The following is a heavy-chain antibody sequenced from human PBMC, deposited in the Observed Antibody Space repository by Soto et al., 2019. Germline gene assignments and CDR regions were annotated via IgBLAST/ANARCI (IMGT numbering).Heavy chain of an antibody. CDR2: INHSGST. V-gene: IGHV4-34*01. CDR1: GGSFSGYY. CDR3: ARSGGWYKVIDY. D-gene: IGHD6-19*01. J-gene: IGHJ4*02. Sequence: QVQLQQWGAGLLKPSETLSLTCAVYGGSFSGYYWSWIRQPPGKGLEWIGEINHSGSTNYNPSLKSRVTISVYTSKNQFSLKLSSVTAADTAVYYCARSGGWYKVIDYWGQGTLVTVSS.